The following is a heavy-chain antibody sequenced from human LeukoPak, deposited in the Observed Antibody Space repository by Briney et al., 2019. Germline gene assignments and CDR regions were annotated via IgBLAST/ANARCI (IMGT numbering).Heavy chain of an antibody. V-gene: IGHV1-18*01. D-gene: IGHD6-19*01. J-gene: IGHJ6*03. CDR1: GYTFTSYG. CDR3: ARGAAVAGIYYYYVDV. CDR2: ISAYNGNT. Sequence: GASVKVSCKASGYTFTSYGINWVRRAPGQGLEWMGWISAYNGNTNYAQKLQGRVTMTTDTSTSTAYMDLRSLRSDDTAVYYCARGAAVAGIYYYYVDVWGEGTTVTVSS.